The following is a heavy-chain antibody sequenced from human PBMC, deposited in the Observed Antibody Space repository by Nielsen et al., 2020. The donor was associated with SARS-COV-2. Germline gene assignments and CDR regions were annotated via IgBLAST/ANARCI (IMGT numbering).Heavy chain of an antibody. D-gene: IGHD6-13*01. Sequence: SLKISCAASGFTFDDYAMHWVRQAPGKGLEWVSGISWNSGSIGYADSVKGRFTISRDNAKNSLYLQMNSLRDDDTAVYYCARLESSSWYWSYWGQGTLVTVSS. CDR3: ARLESSSWYWSY. J-gene: IGHJ4*02. CDR1: GFTFDDYA. CDR2: ISWNSGSI. V-gene: IGHV3-9*01.